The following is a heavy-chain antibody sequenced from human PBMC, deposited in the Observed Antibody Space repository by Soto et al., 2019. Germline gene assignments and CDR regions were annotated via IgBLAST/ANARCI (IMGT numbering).Heavy chain of an antibody. CDR2: IYYSGST. J-gene: IGHJ4*02. D-gene: IGHD2-2*01. CDR1: GGSISSYY. CDR3: ARLEGYCSSTSCGPLDY. V-gene: IGHV4-59*08. Sequence: SETLSLTCTVSGGSISSYYWSWIRQPPGKGLEWIGYIYYSGSTNYNPSLKSRVTISVDTSKNHFSLKLSSVTAADTAVYYCARLEGYCSSTSCGPLDYWGQGTLVTVSS.